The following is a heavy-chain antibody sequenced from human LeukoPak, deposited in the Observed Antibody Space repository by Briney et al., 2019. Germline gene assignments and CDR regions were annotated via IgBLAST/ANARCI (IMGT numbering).Heavy chain of an antibody. V-gene: IGHV1-18*04. CDR2: ISPYTGNT. Sequence: GASVKVSCKASGYTFTSYGISWVRQAPGQGLEWMGSISPYTGNTKYAERFQDRVIMTTDTSTRTAYMELRSLRSDGTAVFYCARDQYNSAWRSYRHYFDYWGQGALVSVSS. CDR1: GYTFTSYG. D-gene: IGHD3-16*02. CDR3: ARDQYNSAWRSYRHYFDY. J-gene: IGHJ4*02.